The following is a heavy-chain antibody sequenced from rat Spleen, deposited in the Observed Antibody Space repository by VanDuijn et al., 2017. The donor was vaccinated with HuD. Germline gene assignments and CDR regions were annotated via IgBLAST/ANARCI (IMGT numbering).Heavy chain of an antibody. V-gene: IGHV5-19*01. D-gene: IGHD1-1*01. CDR1: GFTFSNYG. CDR3: ATDYYSGDVYYVMDA. Sequence: EVQLVESGGGLVQPGRSLKLSCAASGFTFSNYGMHWIRQAPTKGLEWVASISPSGGSTYYRDSVKGRFTISRDNAKSTLYLQMDSLRSEDTATYYCATDYYSGDVYYVMDAWGQGASVTVSS. CDR2: ISPSGGST. J-gene: IGHJ4*01.